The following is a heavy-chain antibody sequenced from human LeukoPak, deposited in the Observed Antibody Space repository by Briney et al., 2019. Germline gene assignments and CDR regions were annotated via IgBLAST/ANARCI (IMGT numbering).Heavy chain of an antibody. CDR2: INPHTGGT. J-gene: IGHJ4*02. Sequence: ASVKVSCKASGYTFTGYYMHWVRQAPGQGLEWMGWINPHTGGTNNAQKFQGRVTMTRDTSISTAYMELSGLTSDDTAVYYCARPYCSGGSCHDYFDYWGQGTLVTVSS. V-gene: IGHV1-2*02. D-gene: IGHD2-15*01. CDR1: GYTFTGYY. CDR3: ARPYCSGGSCHDYFDY.